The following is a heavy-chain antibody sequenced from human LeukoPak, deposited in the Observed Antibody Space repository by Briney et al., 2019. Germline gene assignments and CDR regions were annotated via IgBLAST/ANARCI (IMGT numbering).Heavy chain of an antibody. V-gene: IGHV3-30*02. CDR2: IRYDGSNK. D-gene: IGHD6-13*01. CDR1: GFTFSSYG. CDR3: ATDLSYTSSWSDY. J-gene: IGHJ4*02. Sequence: PGGSLRLSCAASGFTFSSYGMHWVRQAPGKGLEWVAFIRYDGSNKYYADSVKGRFTISRDNSKNTQSLQMNSLRAEGAAVYYCATDLSYTSSWSDYWGQGTLVTVSS.